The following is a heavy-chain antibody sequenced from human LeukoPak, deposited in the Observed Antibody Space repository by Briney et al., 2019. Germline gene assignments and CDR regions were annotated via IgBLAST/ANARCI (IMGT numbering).Heavy chain of an antibody. CDR3: ARVYSGYDYYFDY. CDR1: GFTFDDYT. Sequence: GGSLRLSCAASGFTFDDYTMHWVRQAQGKGLEWVSSISSSSSYIYYADSVKGRFTISRDNAKNSLYLQMNSLRAEDTAVYYCARVYSGYDYYFDYWGQGTLVTVSS. D-gene: IGHD5-12*01. J-gene: IGHJ4*02. V-gene: IGHV3-21*01. CDR2: ISSSSSYI.